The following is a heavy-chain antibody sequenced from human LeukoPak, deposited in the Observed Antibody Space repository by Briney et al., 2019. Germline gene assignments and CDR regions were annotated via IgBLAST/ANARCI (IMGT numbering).Heavy chain of an antibody. Sequence: SETLSLTCTVSGGSVSSGSYYWSWIRQPPGKGLEWFGYIYYSGSTNYNPSLKSRVTISVDTSKNQFSLKLSSVTAADTAVYYCARDTVTAAEGYYYYGMDVWGKGTTVTVSS. D-gene: IGHD4-11*01. CDR1: GGSVSSGSYY. V-gene: IGHV4-61*01. CDR3: ARDTVTAAEGYYYYGMDV. J-gene: IGHJ6*04. CDR2: IYYSGST.